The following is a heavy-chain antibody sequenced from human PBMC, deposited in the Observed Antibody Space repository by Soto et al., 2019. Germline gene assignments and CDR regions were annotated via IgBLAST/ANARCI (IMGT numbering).Heavy chain of an antibody. CDR1: GYTFTSYD. CDR3: ARERSSGWYVDY. V-gene: IGHV1-8*01. Sequence: QVQLVQSGAEVKKPGASVKVSCKASGYTFTSYDINWVRQATGQGLEWMGWMNPNSGNTGYAQKFKGRVTMNRNTSISTAYMELSSLRSEDTAVYYCARERSSGWYVDYWGQGTLVTVSS. J-gene: IGHJ4*02. CDR2: MNPNSGNT. D-gene: IGHD6-19*01.